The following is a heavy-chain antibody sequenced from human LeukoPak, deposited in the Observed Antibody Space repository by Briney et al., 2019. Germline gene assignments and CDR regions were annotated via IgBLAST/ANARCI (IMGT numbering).Heavy chain of an antibody. J-gene: IGHJ4*02. Sequence: GGSLRLSCAASGFTFSSYWMSWVRQAPGKGLEWVANIKQDGSEKYYVDSVKGRFTISRDNAKNSLYLQMNSLRAEDTAVYYCARELGYCSGRSCYRPMRWGQGTLVTVSS. D-gene: IGHD2-15*01. CDR1: GFTFSSYW. V-gene: IGHV3-7*01. CDR2: IKQDGSEK. CDR3: ARELGYCSGRSCYRPMR.